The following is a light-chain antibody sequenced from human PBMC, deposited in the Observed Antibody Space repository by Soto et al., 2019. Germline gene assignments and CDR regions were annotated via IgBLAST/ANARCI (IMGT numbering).Light chain of an antibody. CDR1: SSDVGSYKL. CDR3: CSYAGSSPWV. CDR2: EGS. V-gene: IGLV2-23*01. Sequence: QSALTQPASVSGSPGQSITISCTETSSDVGSYKLVSWYRQQPGKAPKLIIFEGSQRPSGVSDRFSGFKSGNTASLTISGLQAEDEAYYYCCSYAGSSPWVFGGGTKVTVL. J-gene: IGLJ3*02.